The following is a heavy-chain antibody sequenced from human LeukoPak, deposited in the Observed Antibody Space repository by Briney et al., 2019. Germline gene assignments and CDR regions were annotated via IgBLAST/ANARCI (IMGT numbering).Heavy chain of an antibody. D-gene: IGHD6-19*01. CDR2: IYRGGST. CDR1: GFTVSSNY. V-gene: IGHV3-53*01. J-gene: IGHJ3*02. CDR3: ARSRLDAFDI. Sequence: SGGSLTLSCAASGFTVSSNYMSWVRQAPGKGLEWVAVIYRGGSTYYADFVKGRFTISRDNSKNTLFLQMNSLRAEDTAVFYCARSRLDAFDIWGQGTLVTVSS.